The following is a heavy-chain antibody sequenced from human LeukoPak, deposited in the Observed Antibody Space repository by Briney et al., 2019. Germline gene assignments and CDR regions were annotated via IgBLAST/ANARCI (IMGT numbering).Heavy chain of an antibody. V-gene: IGHV3-30*03. CDR2: ISSDGTKK. CDR3: ARRSDYCSGGSCYSLDY. Sequence: PGGSLRLSCAASGFRFSDYGMHWLRQAPGRGLEWVAVISSDGTKKAFADSVKGRFTISRDNSENTLYLQMSSLRAEDTAVYYCARRSDYCSGGSCYSLDYWGEGTLVTASS. D-gene: IGHD2-15*01. J-gene: IGHJ4*02. CDR1: GFRFSDYG.